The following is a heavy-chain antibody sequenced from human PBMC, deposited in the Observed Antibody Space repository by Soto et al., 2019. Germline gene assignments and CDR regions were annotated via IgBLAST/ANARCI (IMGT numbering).Heavy chain of an antibody. CDR2: IIPILGIA. D-gene: IGHD6-13*01. V-gene: IGHV1-69*02. CDR1: GGTFSSYT. Sequence: QVQLVQSGAEVKKPGSSVKVSCKASGGTFSSYTISWVRQAPGQGLEWMGRIIPILGIANYAQKFQGRVTITADKSTSTAYMELSSLRSEDTAVYYCARSPIAAALGWFDPWGQGTLVTVSS. J-gene: IGHJ5*02. CDR3: ARSPIAAALGWFDP.